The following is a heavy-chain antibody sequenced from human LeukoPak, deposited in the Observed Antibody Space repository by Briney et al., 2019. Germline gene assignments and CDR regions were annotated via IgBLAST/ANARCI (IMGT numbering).Heavy chain of an antibody. CDR1: GFTFSSYE. CDR3: ARSPRAGGDY. CDR2: ISGSGSTI. Sequence: GGSLRLSCAASGFTFSSYELNWVRQAPGKGLEWVSYISGSGSTIYYADSVKGRFTISRDNAKNSLYLQMNSLRDEDTAVYYCARSPRAGGDYWGQGTLVTVSS. D-gene: IGHD1-14*01. J-gene: IGHJ4*02. V-gene: IGHV3-48*03.